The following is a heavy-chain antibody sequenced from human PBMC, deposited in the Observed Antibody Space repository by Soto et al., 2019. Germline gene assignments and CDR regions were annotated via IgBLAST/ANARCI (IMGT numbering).Heavy chain of an antibody. CDR3: AREAYSSGYHQYYFDY. CDR2: ISSSGSTI. Sequence: GGSLRLSCAASGFTFSDYYMSWIRQAPGRGLEWVSYISSSGSTIYYADSVKGRFTISRDNAKNSLYLQMNSLRAEDTAVYYCAREAYSSGYHQYYFDYWGQGTLVTSPQ. CDR1: GFTFSDYY. D-gene: IGHD3-22*01. V-gene: IGHV3-11*01. J-gene: IGHJ4*02.